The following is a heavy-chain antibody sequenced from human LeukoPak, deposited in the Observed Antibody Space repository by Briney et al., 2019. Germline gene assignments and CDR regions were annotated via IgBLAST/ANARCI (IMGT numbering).Heavy chain of an antibody. CDR3: WGGGWKKPFDY. V-gene: IGHV1-69*13. CDR2: IIPIFGTA. D-gene: IGHD2-21*01. J-gene: IGHJ4*02. Sequence: SVKVSCKASGGTFSSYAISWVRQAPGQGLEWMGGIIPIFGTANYAQKFQGRVTITADESTSTAYMELSSLRSEDTAVYYCWGGGWKKPFDYWGQGTLVTVSS. CDR1: GGTFSSYA.